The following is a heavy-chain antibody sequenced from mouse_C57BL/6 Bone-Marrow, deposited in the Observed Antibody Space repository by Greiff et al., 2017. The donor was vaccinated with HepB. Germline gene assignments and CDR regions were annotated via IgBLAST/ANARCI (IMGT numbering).Heavy chain of an antibody. CDR2: INPSNGGT. Sequence: VQLVESGTELVKPGASVKLSCKASGYTFTSYWMHWVKQRPGQGLEWIGNINPSNGGTNYNEKFKSKATLTVDKSSSTAYMQLSSLTSEDSAVYYCARSHLWLRFAYWGQGTLVTVSA. J-gene: IGHJ3*01. V-gene: IGHV1-53*01. D-gene: IGHD2-2*01. CDR1: GYTFTSYW. CDR3: ARSHLWLRFAY.